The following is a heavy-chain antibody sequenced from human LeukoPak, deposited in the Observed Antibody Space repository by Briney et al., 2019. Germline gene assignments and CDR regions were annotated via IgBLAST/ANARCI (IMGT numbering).Heavy chain of an antibody. D-gene: IGHD5-18*01. J-gene: IGHJ4*02. CDR3: AKQDLWIQLWTQNDYFDY. CDR2: ISGSGGST. Sequence: PGGALRLSCAASGFTFSSYAMSWVRQAPGKGLEWVSAISGSGGSTYYADSVKGRFTISRDNSKNTLYLQMNSLRAEDTAVYYCAKQDLWIQLWTQNDYFDYWGQGTLVTVSS. V-gene: IGHV3-23*01. CDR1: GFTFSSYA.